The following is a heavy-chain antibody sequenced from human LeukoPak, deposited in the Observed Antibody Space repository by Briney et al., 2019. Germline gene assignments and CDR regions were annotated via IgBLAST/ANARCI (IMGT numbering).Heavy chain of an antibody. D-gene: IGHD1-14*01. CDR1: GFTFSSYW. Sequence: GGSLRLSCAASGFTFSSYWMSWVRQAPGKGLEWVAVISYDGSNKYYADSMKGRFTISRDNSKNTLYLQMNSLRAEDTAVYYCARDTHPGNLWGQGTLVTVSS. CDR3: ARDTHPGNL. V-gene: IGHV3-30-3*01. J-gene: IGHJ4*02. CDR2: ISYDGSNK.